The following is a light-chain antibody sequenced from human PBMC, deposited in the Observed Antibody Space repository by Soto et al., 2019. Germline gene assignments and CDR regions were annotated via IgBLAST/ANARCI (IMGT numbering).Light chain of an antibody. J-gene: IGLJ2*01. CDR2: EVS. CDR3: SSYTSSSIPGV. CDR1: SSDVGGYNY. V-gene: IGLV2-14*01. Sequence: QSALTQPASVSGSPGQSITISCTGTSSDVGGYNYVSWYQQPPGKAPKLMIYEVSYRPSGVSNRFSGSKSGNTASLTISGLRAEDEANYYCSSYTSSSIPGVFGGGTKLTVL.